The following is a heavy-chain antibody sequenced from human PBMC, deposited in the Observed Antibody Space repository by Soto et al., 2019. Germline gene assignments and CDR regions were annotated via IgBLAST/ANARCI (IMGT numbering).Heavy chain of an antibody. V-gene: IGHV3-30*18. CDR1: GFTFSSYG. CDR2: ISYDGRNK. Sequence: QVQLVESGGGVVQPGRSLRLSCAASGFTFSSYGMHWVRQAPGKGLEWVEVISYDGRNKYYADSVKGRFTISRDNSNNTVYLQMTGLRAEDTAVYYCAKVEIGGSYDYWGQGTLVTVSS. J-gene: IGHJ4*02. CDR3: AKVEIGGSYDY. D-gene: IGHD1-26*01.